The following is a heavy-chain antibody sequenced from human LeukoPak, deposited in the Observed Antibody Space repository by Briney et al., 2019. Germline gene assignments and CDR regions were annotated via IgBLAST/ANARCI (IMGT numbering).Heavy chain of an antibody. CDR3: ASGPDEQWLVPFDY. J-gene: IGHJ4*02. Sequence: SETLSLTCTVSGGSISSGSYYWSWIRQPAGKGLEWIERIYTSGSTNYNPSLKSRSTISVDTSKNQFSLKLSSVPAADTAVYYCASGPDEQWLVPFDYWGQGTLVTVSS. CDR1: GGSISSGSYY. D-gene: IGHD6-19*01. V-gene: IGHV4-61*02. CDR2: IYTSGST.